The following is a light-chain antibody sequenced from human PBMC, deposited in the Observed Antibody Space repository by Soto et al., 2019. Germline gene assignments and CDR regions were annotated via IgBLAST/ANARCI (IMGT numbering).Light chain of an antibody. CDR1: QSVSSSY. Sequence: EIVLTQSPVTLSLSPRGRATLSCRASQSVSSSYLAWYQQKPGQAPRLLIYGASSRATGIPDRFSGSGSGTDFTLTTSRLEPEDFAVYYCQQYGSSRTFGQGTKVDIK. CDR2: GAS. J-gene: IGKJ1*01. CDR3: QQYGSSRT. V-gene: IGKV3-20*01.